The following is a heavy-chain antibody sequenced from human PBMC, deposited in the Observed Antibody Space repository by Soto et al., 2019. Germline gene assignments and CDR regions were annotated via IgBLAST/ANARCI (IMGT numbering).Heavy chain of an antibody. J-gene: IGHJ6*02. Sequence: QVQLQESGPGLVKPSETLSLTCTVSGGSISNYYWYWIRQPPGKGLEWIGYVYYSGSTNYNPSLKSRVTISPDTSNNRFSLTLNSVTAADTAVYFCASDISDYYGMDVWGPGTTVTVSS. CDR2: VYYSGST. CDR1: GGSISNYY. D-gene: IGHD3-22*01. V-gene: IGHV4-59*01. CDR3: ASDISDYYGMDV.